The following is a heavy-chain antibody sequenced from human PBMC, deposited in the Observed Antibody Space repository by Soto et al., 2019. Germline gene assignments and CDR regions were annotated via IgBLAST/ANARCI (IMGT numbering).Heavy chain of an antibody. Sequence: QVQLVQSGAEVKKPGSSVKVSCKASGGTFSSYAISWVRQAPGQGLEWMGGIIPIFGTAHYAQTFQGRVTITAEKSTSTAYMELSSLRSEDTAVYYCATTSGYSSGWYGRSGWFDPWGQGTLVTVSS. D-gene: IGHD6-19*01. CDR2: IIPIFGTA. CDR3: ATTSGYSSGWYGRSGWFDP. J-gene: IGHJ5*02. CDR1: GGTFSSYA. V-gene: IGHV1-69*06.